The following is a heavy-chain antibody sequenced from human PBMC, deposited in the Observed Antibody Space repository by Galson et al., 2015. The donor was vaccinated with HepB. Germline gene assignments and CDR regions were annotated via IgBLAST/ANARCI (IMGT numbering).Heavy chain of an antibody. CDR3: ARSITMVRGVTYYFDY. CDR1: GFSLSTSGMC. D-gene: IGHD3-10*01. Sequence: PALVKPTQTLTLTCTFSGFSLSTSGMCVSWIRQPPGKALEWLALIDWDDDKYYSTSLKTRLTISKDTSKNQVVLTMTNMDPVDTATYYCARSITMVRGVTYYFDYWGQGTLVTVSS. V-gene: IGHV2-70*01. CDR2: IDWDDDK. J-gene: IGHJ4*02.